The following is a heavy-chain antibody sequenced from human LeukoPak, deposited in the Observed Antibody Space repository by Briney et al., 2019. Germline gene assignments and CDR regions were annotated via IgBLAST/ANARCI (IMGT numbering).Heavy chain of an antibody. V-gene: IGHV3-7*01. CDR3: ARDGSGEWPIGY. Sequence: GGSLRLSCAASGFTFSSKWMSWVRQAPGKGLEWVANIKYDGSEKYCVDSVKGRFTIFRDNAKNSLYLQMNSLRVEDTAVYYCARDGSGEWPIGYWGQGTLVTVSS. CDR2: IKYDGSEK. D-gene: IGHD3-10*01. J-gene: IGHJ4*02. CDR1: GFTFSSKW.